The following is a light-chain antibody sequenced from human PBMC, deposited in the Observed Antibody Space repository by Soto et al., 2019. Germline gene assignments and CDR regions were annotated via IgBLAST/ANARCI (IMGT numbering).Light chain of an antibody. J-gene: IGKJ1*01. CDR1: QSVSSSN. Sequence: DIVLTQSPDTLSLSPGERATLSCRASQSVSSSNFAWYQQKPAQAPRLLIYGASRRAPGIPERFSGSGSGTDLTLHIRRTEPEDFAVYYCQQYLTSPTTFGQGTKVDIK. CDR3: QQYLTSPTT. CDR2: GAS. V-gene: IGKV3-20*01.